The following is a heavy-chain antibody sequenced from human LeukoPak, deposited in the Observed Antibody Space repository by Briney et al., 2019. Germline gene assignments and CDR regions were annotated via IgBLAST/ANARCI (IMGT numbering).Heavy chain of an antibody. J-gene: IGHJ4*02. Sequence: AAVKVSCKASGYTFTGYYMHWVRQAPGQGLEWVGWVNPNSGGTNYAQKFQGRVTMTRDTSISPAYMELRRLRSDDTAVYHCARDLASCAGDCYSDGFDYWGQGALVTVPS. CDR3: ARDLASCAGDCYSDGFDY. CDR2: VNPNSGGT. V-gene: IGHV1-2*02. D-gene: IGHD2-21*02. CDR1: GYTFTGYY.